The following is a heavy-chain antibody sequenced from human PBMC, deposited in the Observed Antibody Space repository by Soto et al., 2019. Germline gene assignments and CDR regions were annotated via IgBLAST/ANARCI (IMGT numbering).Heavy chain of an antibody. Sequence: PGGSLRLSCAASGFTFISYEMNWVRQAPGKGLEWVSYISSSGSTIYYADSVKGRFTISRDNAKNSLYLQMNSLRAEDTAVYYCARDLPRSGAFDIWGQGTMVTVSS. CDR2: ISSSGSTI. CDR3: ARDLPRSGAFDI. V-gene: IGHV3-48*03. CDR1: GFTFISYE. J-gene: IGHJ3*02.